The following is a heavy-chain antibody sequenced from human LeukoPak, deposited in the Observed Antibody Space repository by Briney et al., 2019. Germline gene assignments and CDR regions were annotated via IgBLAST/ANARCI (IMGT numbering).Heavy chain of an antibody. Sequence: RSQTLSLTCAISGDSVSSNSVTWNWIRQSPSRGLEWLGRTYYRSTWYNDYAVSVRGRITVNPDTSKNQFSLHLNSVTPEDTAVYYCARRLTQYDCFDPWGQGILVIVSS. CDR2: TYYRSTWYN. V-gene: IGHV6-1*01. CDR3: ARRLTQYDCFDP. J-gene: IGHJ5*02. D-gene: IGHD2-2*01. CDR1: GDSVSSNSVT.